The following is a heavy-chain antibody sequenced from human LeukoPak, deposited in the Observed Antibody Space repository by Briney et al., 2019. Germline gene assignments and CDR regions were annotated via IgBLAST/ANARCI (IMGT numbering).Heavy chain of an antibody. CDR2: INAGNGNT. CDR3: ARSQGIAAAGTAH. Sequence: AASVKVSCKASGYTFTSYAMHWVRQAPGQRLEWMGWINAGNGNTKYSQKFQGRVTITRDTSASTAYMELSSLRSEDTAVYYCARSQGIAAAGTAHWSQGTLVTVSS. J-gene: IGHJ4*02. V-gene: IGHV1-3*01. D-gene: IGHD6-13*01. CDR1: GYTFTSYA.